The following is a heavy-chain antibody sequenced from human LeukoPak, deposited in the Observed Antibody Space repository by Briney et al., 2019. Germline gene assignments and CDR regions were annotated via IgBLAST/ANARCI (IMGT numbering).Heavy chain of an antibody. CDR2: IIPIFGTA. V-gene: IGHV1-69*05. CDR3: ARDGSGNSGIFDY. CDR1: GGTFSSYA. J-gene: IGHJ4*02. D-gene: IGHD4-23*01. Sequence: ASVKVSCKASGGTFSSYAISWVRQAPGQGLEWMGRIIPIFGTANYAQKFQGRVTITTDESTSTAYMELSSLRSEDTAVYYCARDGSGNSGIFDYWGQGTLVTVSS.